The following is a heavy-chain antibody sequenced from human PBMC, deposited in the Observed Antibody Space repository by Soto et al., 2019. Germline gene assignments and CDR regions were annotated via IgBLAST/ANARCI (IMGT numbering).Heavy chain of an antibody. Sequence: PSETLSLTCAVYGGSFSGYYWSWIRQPPGKGLEWIGEINHSGSTNYNPSLKRRVTISVDTSKKQFSLNLSSVTAADTAVYYCARVTGMDVWGQGTTVTVYS. V-gene: IGHV4-34*01. CDR2: INHSGST. CDR1: GGSFSGYY. CDR3: ARVTGMDV. J-gene: IGHJ6*02. D-gene: IGHD2-21*02.